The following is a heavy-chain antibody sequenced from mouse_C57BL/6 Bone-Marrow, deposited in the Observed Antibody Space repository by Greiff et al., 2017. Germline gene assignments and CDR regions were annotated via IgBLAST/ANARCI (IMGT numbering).Heavy chain of an antibody. CDR3: ARDGSSPGY. V-gene: IGHV1-59*01. D-gene: IGHD1-1*01. CDR2: IDPSDSYT. J-gene: IGHJ2*01. CDR1: GYTFTSYW. Sequence: VQLQQPGAELVRPGTSVKLSCKASGYTFTSYWMHWVKQRPGQGLEWIGVIDPSDSYTNYNQKFKGKATLTVDTSSSTAYMQLSSLTSEDSAVYYCARDGSSPGYWGQGTTLTVSS.